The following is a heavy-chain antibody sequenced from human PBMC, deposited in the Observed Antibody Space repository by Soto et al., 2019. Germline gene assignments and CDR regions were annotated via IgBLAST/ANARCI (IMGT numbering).Heavy chain of an antibody. CDR3: GGQDYGAKGYYFEN. Sequence: QLQLQESGSGLVKPSETLSLTCPVSNGSISSRSSYWGWIRQTPGKGLEWIGSIYYVGSTSYNLSLNFRLTIAIATATTALSLKLIAVTAADSAVYFWGGQDYGAKGYYFENWGQGTLVTVSS. J-gene: IGHJ4*02. D-gene: IGHD4-17*01. CDR1: NGSISSRSSY. V-gene: IGHV4-39*01. CDR2: IYYVGST.